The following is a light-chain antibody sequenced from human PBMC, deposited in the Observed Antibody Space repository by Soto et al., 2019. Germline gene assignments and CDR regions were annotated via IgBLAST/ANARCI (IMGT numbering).Light chain of an antibody. CDR2: GAS. CDR3: QQYNNWPPWT. V-gene: IGKV3-15*01. Sequence: EIVMTQSPATLSVSPGERATLSCRASQSVSSNLACYQQKPGQATRLLIYGASTRATGITASFSGSGSGTEFTLTISSLQSEDFAVYYCQQYNNWPPWTFGQGTKVEIK. J-gene: IGKJ1*01. CDR1: QSVSSN.